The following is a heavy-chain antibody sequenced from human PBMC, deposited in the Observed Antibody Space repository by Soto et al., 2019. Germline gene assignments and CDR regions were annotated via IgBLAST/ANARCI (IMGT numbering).Heavy chain of an antibody. CDR1: GYIFTSYW. J-gene: IGHJ6*02. Sequence: GESLKISCKVSGYIFTSYWISWVRQMPGKGLEWMGRIDPSDSYTNYSPSFQGHVTISADKSISTAYLQWSSLKASDTAMYYCARAADYYYYGMDVWGQGTTVTVSS. CDR3: ARAADYYYYGMDV. D-gene: IGHD2-15*01. V-gene: IGHV5-10-1*01. CDR2: IDPSDSYT.